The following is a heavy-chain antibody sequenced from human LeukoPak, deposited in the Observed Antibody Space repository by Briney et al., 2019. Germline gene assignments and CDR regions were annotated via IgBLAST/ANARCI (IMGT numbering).Heavy chain of an antibody. CDR3: ARDAGIVAFDI. J-gene: IGHJ3*02. V-gene: IGHV3-33*01. CDR1: GFSFSSYG. CDR2: IWYDGSNK. Sequence: GGSLRLSCAASGFSFSSYGMHWVRQAPGKGLEWVALIWYDGSNKYYADSVKGRFTISRDNSKNTLYLQMNSLRAEDTAVYYCARDAGIVAFDIWGQGTVVTVSS. D-gene: IGHD2-15*01.